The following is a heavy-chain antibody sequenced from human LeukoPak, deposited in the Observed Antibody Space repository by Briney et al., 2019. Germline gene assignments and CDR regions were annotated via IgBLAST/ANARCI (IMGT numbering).Heavy chain of an antibody. CDR2: INPNSGDT. CDR3: ARDPIVAAGYYYGMDV. Sequence: ASVEVSCKASGYTLSAYYMHWVRQAPGQGLEWVGWINPNSGDTKYAQKFQGRVTMTRDTSISTAYMELSRLRSDDTAVYYCARDPIVAAGYYYGMDVWGQGTTVTVSS. CDR1: GYTLSAYY. D-gene: IGHD6-13*01. J-gene: IGHJ6*02. V-gene: IGHV1-2*02.